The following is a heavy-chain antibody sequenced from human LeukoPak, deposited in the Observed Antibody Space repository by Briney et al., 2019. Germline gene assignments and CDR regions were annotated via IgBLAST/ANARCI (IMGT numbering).Heavy chain of an antibody. V-gene: IGHV3-30*02. D-gene: IGHD3-10*01. J-gene: IGHJ5*02. CDR1: GFTFSSYG. CDR3: AKGYGSGNFEFDP. Sequence: PGGSLSLSCAASGFTFSSYGMYWVRQAPGKGLEWVAFIRYDGSNNYYGDSVKGRFTISRDNSKNTLYLQMNSLRAEDTAVYYCAKGYGSGNFEFDPWGQGTLVTVSS. CDR2: IRYDGSNN.